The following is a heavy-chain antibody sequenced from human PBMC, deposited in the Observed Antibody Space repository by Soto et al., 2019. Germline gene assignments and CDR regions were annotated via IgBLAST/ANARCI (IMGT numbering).Heavy chain of an antibody. Sequence: SETLSLTCSVSGESIRSYYWSWIRQPAGGGLEWLGHFYITGSASYNPALESRVTMSLDTSKNQFSLKLSSVTAADTAVYYCARHRFAAATTGFDSWGQGTLVTVSS. D-gene: IGHD4-17*01. CDR1: GESIRSYY. J-gene: IGHJ4*02. V-gene: IGHV4-4*07. CDR2: FYITGSA. CDR3: ARHRFAAATTGFDS.